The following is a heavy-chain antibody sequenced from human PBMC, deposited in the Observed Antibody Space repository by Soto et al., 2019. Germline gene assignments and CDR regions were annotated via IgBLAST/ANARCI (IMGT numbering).Heavy chain of an antibody. CDR1: GFTFSSYA. CDR3: EKPPAISIVVVQAATYFDY. Sequence: GGSLRLSCTASGFTFSSYAMSWVRQAPGKGLEWVSAISGSGGSTYYADSVKGRFIISRDNSQNTLYLQMNILRAEDTAVYYCEKPPAISIVVVQAATYFDYWGRGTLVTVSS. CDR2: ISGSGGST. J-gene: IGHJ4*02. V-gene: IGHV3-23*01. D-gene: IGHD2-2*01.